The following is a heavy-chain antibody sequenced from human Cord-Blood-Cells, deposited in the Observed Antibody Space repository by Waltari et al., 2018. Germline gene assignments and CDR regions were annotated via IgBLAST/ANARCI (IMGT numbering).Heavy chain of an antibody. CDR2: IVPIFGAA. CDR3: ARKNLGYSGYDFYFDY. CDR1: GGTFSSYA. V-gene: IGHV1-69*06. J-gene: IGHJ4*02. D-gene: IGHD5-12*01. Sequence: QVQLVQSGAEVKKPGSSVKVSCKASGGTFSSYAISWVRQAPGQGLEWMGGIVPIFGAANDAQKFQGSSTITADKSTSTAYIELSSLRSEDTAVYYCARKNLGYSGYDFYFDYWGQGTLVTVSS.